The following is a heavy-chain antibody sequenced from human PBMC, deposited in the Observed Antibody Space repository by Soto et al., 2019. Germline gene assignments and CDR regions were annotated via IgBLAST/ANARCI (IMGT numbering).Heavy chain of an antibody. Sequence: EVQLVESGGGLVKPGGSLRLSCAASGFTFSSYSMNWVRQAPGKGLEWVSSISSSSSYIYYADSVKGRFTISRDNAKNSLYLQMNSLSAEDTAVYYCARNPITIFGVVFYYMDVWGKGTTVTVSS. CDR3: ARNPITIFGVVFYYMDV. J-gene: IGHJ6*03. CDR2: ISSSSSYI. CDR1: GFTFSSYS. D-gene: IGHD3-3*01. V-gene: IGHV3-21*01.